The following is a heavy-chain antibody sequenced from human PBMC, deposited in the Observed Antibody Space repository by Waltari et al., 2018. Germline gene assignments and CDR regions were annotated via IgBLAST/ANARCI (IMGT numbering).Heavy chain of an antibody. V-gene: IGHV4-39*01. D-gene: IGHD1-26*01. Sequence: QLQLQESGPGLVKPSETMSLTCTVPGSIISTTYYWGWIRQPPGKGLEWIGSMSSSGHTYYNPSLKSRVTISVDTSKNQFSLRLSSVTAADTAVYYCARRSRGSGSYAFGAFDIWGQGTMVIVSS. CDR2: MSSSGHT. CDR1: GSIISTTYY. J-gene: IGHJ3*02. CDR3: ARRSRGSGSYAFGAFDI.